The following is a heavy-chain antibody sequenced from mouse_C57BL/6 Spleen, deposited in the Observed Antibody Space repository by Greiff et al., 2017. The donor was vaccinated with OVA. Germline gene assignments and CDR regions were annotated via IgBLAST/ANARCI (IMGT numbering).Heavy chain of an antibody. V-gene: IGHV1-50*01. Sequence: VQLQQPGAELVKPGASVKLSCKASGYTFTSYWMQWVKQRPGQGLEWIGEIDPSDSYTNYNQKFKGKATLTVDTSSSTAYMQLSSLTSEDSAVYYCASSITTVVPFAYWGQGTLVTVSA. CDR3: ASSITTVVPFAY. D-gene: IGHD1-1*01. CDR1: GYTFTSYW. J-gene: IGHJ3*01. CDR2: IDPSDSYT.